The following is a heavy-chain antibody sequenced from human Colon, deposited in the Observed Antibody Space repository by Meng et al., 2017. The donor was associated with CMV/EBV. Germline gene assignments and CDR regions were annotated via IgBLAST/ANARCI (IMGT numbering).Heavy chain of an antibody. D-gene: IGHD2-21*01. Sequence: SVKVSCKASGYTFANYAISWVRQAPGQGLEWMGGIIPIFDKPTYAPEFQGSVTITADESTSTAYMDLSSLRSEDTAIYYCARDQIANNYYYYGMDVWGQGTTVTVSS. CDR2: IIPIFDKP. CDR1: GYTFANYA. V-gene: IGHV1-69*13. CDR3: ARDQIANNYYYYGMDV. J-gene: IGHJ6*02.